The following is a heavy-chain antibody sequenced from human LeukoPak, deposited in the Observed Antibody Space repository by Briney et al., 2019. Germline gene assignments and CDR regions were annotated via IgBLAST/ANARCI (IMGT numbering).Heavy chain of an antibody. CDR1: GFIFSDFA. CDR2: ISDDSNHK. CDR3: AKDMIWGPPDYFDY. J-gene: IGHJ4*02. Sequence: VASLSLSCAASGFIFSDFAMHWVRQAASKGLEWVAVISDDSNHKYYSTAVSGRVSISRHQSKNPLHLEMNSLRAEDTAMYYCAKDMIWGPPDYFDYWGQGTLGTASS. V-gene: IGHV3-30-3*02. D-gene: IGHD3-16*01.